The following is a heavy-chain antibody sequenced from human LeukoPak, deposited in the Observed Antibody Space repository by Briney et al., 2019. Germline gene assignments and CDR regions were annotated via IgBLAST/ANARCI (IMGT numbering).Heavy chain of an antibody. J-gene: IGHJ4*02. CDR2: IYYSGTT. Sequence: SETLSLTCTVSGGSLNNYYWSWIRQPPGKGLEWIGYIYYSGTTNYNPSLKSRVTMSIDTSKNQFSLKLSSVTAADTAVYYCARAVVTAFDYWGQGTLVTVSS. D-gene: IGHD2-21*02. CDR1: GGSLNNYY. V-gene: IGHV4-59*01. CDR3: ARAVVTAFDY.